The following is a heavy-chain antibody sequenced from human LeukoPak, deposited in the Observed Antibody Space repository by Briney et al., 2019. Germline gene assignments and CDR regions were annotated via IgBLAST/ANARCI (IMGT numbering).Heavy chain of an antibody. CDR3: ARGLGGGYDFVFDY. V-gene: IGHV4-39*01. CDR1: GGSISSSSYY. J-gene: IGHJ4*02. Sequence: SETLSLTCTVSGGSISSSSYYWGWIRQPPGKGLEWIGSIYYSGSTYYNPSLKSRVTISVDTSKNQFSLKLSSVTAADTAVYYCARGLGGGYDFVFDYWGQGTLVTVSS. D-gene: IGHD5-12*01. CDR2: IYYSGST.